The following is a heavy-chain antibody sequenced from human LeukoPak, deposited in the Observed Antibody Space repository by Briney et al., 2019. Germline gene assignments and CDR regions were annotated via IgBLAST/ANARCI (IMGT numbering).Heavy chain of an antibody. CDR2: FDPEDGET. D-gene: IGHD1-26*01. CDR1: GYTLTELS. CDR3: ARVGRYSGSYLPPIEDV. Sequence: ASVKVSCKVSGYTLTELSMHWVRQAPGKGLEWMGGFDPEDGETIYAQKFQGRVTITADESTSTAYMELSSLRSEDTAVYYCARVGRYSGSYLPPIEDVWGQGTTVTVSS. J-gene: IGHJ6*02. V-gene: IGHV1-24*01.